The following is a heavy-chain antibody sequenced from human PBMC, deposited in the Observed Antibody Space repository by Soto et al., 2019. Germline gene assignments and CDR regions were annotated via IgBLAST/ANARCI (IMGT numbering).Heavy chain of an antibody. CDR2: IIPILGIA. V-gene: IGHV1-69*04. J-gene: IGHJ4*02. CDR3: LNIPHY. CDR1: GYTFTSYG. Sequence: SVKLSCEASGYTFTSYGISWVRQAPGQGLEWMGRIIPILGIANYAQKFQGRVTITADKSTSTAYMELSSLRSEDTAVYYCLNIPHYWGQGTLVTVSS.